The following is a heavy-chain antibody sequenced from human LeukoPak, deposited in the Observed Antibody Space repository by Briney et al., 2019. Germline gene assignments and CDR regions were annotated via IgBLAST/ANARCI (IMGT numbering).Heavy chain of an antibody. CDR1: GYTFTSYY. Sequence: ASVKVSCKASGYTFTSYYMHWVRQAPGQGLEWMGIINPSGGSTSYAQKFQGRVTMTRDTSTSTVYMELSSLGSEDTAVYYCARREVAAAGPYGMDVWGQGTTVTVSS. V-gene: IGHV1-46*01. CDR2: INPSGGST. CDR3: ARREVAAAGPYGMDV. J-gene: IGHJ6*02. D-gene: IGHD6-13*01.